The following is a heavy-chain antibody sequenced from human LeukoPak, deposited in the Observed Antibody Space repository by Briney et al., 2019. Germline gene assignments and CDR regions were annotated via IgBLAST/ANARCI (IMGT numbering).Heavy chain of an antibody. CDR1: GGSISSAPYY. D-gene: IGHD3-10*01. J-gene: IGHJ6*02. CDR3: ARAPYYYGSGRVYGMDV. Sequence: SETQSLTCTVSGGSISSAPYYWSWIRQHPGKGLEWIGYIYYSGSTYYNPSLKSRVTISVDASKNQFSLKLSSVTAADTAVYYCARAPYYYGSGRVYGMDVWGQGTTVTVSS. V-gene: IGHV4-31*03. CDR2: IYYSGST.